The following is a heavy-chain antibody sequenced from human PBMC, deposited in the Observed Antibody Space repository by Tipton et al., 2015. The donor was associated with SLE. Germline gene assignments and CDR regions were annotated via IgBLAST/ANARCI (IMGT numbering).Heavy chain of an antibody. V-gene: IGHV4-59*01. D-gene: IGHD4-17*01. Sequence: LRLSCAASGFMFSSYAMRWVRQAPGKGLEWIGYIYYSGSTNYNPSLKSRVTISVDTSKNQFSLKLSSVTAADTAVYYCARRLRRGGAFDIWGQGTMVTVSS. CDR1: GFMFSSYA. CDR3: ARRLRRGGAFDI. CDR2: IYYSGST. J-gene: IGHJ3*02.